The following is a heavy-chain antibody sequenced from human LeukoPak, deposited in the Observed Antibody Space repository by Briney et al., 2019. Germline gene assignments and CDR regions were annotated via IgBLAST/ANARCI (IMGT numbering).Heavy chain of an antibody. CDR3: ARLDYSNYYYYYGMDV. J-gene: IGHJ6*02. CDR1: GGSISSYY. V-gene: IGHV4-59*08. D-gene: IGHD4-11*01. Sequence: SETLSLTCTVSGGSISSYYWSWIRQPPGKGLEWIGYIYYSGSNNYNPSLKSRVTLSVDTSKNQFSLEVSSVTAADTAVYYCARLDYSNYYYYYGMDVWGQGTTVTVSS. CDR2: IYYSGSN.